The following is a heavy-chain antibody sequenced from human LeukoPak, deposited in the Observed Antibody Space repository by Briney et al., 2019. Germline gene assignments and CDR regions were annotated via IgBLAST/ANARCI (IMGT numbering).Heavy chain of an antibody. J-gene: IGHJ4*01. CDR2: IYYSGTT. V-gene: IGHV4-59*01. CDR3: AREPRSPGGRGRPFDF. CDR1: GGSISSYF. Sequence: SETLSLTCTVSGGSISSYFWSWIRQPPGKGLEWIGYIYYSGTTNYNPSLKSRVTISVDTSKNQFSLRLSSVTAADTAVYYCAREPRSPGGRGRPFDFWGQRTLLTVSS. D-gene: IGHD2-15*01.